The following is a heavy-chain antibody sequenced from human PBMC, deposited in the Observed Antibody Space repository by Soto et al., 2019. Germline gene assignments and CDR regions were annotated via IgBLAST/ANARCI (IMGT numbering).Heavy chain of an antibody. V-gene: IGHV1-69*13. J-gene: IGHJ6*02. CDR2: IIPIFGTA. D-gene: IGHD3-22*01. Sequence: GASVKVSCKASGGTFSSYAISWVRQAPGQGLEWMGGIIPIFGTANYAQKFQGRVTITADESTSTAYMELSSLRSEDTAVYYCASNYYEGAVYYGMDVWGQGTTVTGSS. CDR3: ASNYYEGAVYYGMDV. CDR1: GGTFSSYA.